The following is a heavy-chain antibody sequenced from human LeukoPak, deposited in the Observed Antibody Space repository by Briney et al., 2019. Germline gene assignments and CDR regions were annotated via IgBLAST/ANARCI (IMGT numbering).Heavy chain of an antibody. CDR3: AMTDSSGWFGAFDI. V-gene: IGHV3-9*01. CDR2: ISWNSGSI. CDR1: GFTFDDYA. J-gene: IGHJ3*02. D-gene: IGHD6-19*01. Sequence: SLRLSCAASGFTFDDYAMHWVRQAPGKGLEWVSGISWNSGSIGYADSVKGRFTISRDNAKNSLYLQMSSLRAEDTALYYCAMTDSSGWFGAFDIWGQGTMVTVSS.